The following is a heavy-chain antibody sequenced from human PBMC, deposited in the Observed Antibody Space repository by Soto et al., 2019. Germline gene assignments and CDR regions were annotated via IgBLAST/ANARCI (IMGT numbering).Heavy chain of an antibody. CDR2: INPSGGST. Sequence: ASVKVSCKASGYTFTSYYMHWVRQAPGQGLEWMGIINPSGGSTSYAQKFQGRVTMTSDTSTSTVYMELSSLRSEDTAVYYCARESGDYYDSSAQGNWFDPWGQGTLVTVSS. CDR3: ARESGDYYDSSAQGNWFDP. V-gene: IGHV1-46*03. CDR1: GYTFTSYY. J-gene: IGHJ5*02. D-gene: IGHD3-22*01.